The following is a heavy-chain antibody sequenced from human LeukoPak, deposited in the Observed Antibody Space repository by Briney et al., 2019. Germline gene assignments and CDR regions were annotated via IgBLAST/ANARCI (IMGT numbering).Heavy chain of an antibody. V-gene: IGHV3-66*01. CDR1: GFTVSSNY. Sequence: PGGSLRLSCAASGFTVSSNYMSWVRQAPGKGLEWVSVIYSGGSTYYADSVKGRFTISRDNSKNTLYLQMNSLRAEDTAVYYCAKDRNPIAVAGTFDYWGQGTLVTVSS. J-gene: IGHJ4*02. CDR3: AKDRNPIAVAGTFDY. CDR2: IYSGGST. D-gene: IGHD6-19*01.